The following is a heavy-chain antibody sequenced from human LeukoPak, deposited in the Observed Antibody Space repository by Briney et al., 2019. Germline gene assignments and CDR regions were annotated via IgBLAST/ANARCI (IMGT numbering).Heavy chain of an antibody. D-gene: IGHD4-17*01. CDR2: IWYDGSNK. CDR3: ARDFTPIMTTVTTMDY. CDR1: GFTFSSYG. J-gene: IGHJ4*02. V-gene: IGHV3-33*01. Sequence: GGSLRLSCAASGFTFSSYGMHWVRQAPGKGLEWVAVIWYDGSNKYYADSVKGRFTISRDNSKNTLYLQMNSLRAEDTAVYYCARDFTPIMTTVTTMDYWGQGTLVTVSS.